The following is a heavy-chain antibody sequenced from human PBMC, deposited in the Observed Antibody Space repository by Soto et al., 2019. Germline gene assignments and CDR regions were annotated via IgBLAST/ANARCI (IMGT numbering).Heavy chain of an antibody. CDR2: INAGNGNT. CDR1: GYTFTSYA. CDR3: ARGSLTIFGVVNHYYGMDV. J-gene: IGHJ6*02. Sequence: ASVKVSCKASGYTFTSYAMHWVRQAPGQRLEWMGWINAGNGNTKYSQKFQGRVTITRDTSASTAYMELSSLRSEDTAVYYCARGSLTIFGVVNHYYGMDVWGQGTTVTAP. V-gene: IGHV1-3*01. D-gene: IGHD3-3*01.